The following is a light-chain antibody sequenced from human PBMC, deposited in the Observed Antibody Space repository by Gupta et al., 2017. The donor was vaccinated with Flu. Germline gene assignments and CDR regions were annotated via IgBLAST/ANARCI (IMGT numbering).Light chain of an antibody. CDR3: QQYKNWPPWT. J-gene: IGKJ1*01. CDR1: QSVSSN. CDR2: GAS. V-gene: IGKV3-15*01. Sequence: EIVMTQSPATLSVSPGERATLSCRASQSVSSNLAWYQQKPGQAPRLLIYGASTRATGIPARFSGSGYGKEFTLTISSRQLEDFAGYYCQQYKNWPPWTFGQGTKVEIK.